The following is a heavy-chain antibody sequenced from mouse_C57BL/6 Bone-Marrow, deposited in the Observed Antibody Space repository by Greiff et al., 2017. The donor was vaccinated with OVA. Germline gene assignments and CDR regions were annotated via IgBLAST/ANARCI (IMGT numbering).Heavy chain of an antibody. CDR1: GFTFSDYG. CDR3: ARRRPIYYDYDAMDY. Sequence: EVQVVDSGGGLVQPGGSLKLSCAASGFTFSDYGMAWVRQAPRKGPEWVAFISNLAYSIYYADTVTGRFTISRENAKNTLYLEMSSLRSEDTAMYYCARRRPIYYDYDAMDYWGQGTSVTVSS. J-gene: IGHJ4*01. CDR2: ISNLAYSI. D-gene: IGHD2-1*01. V-gene: IGHV5-15*04.